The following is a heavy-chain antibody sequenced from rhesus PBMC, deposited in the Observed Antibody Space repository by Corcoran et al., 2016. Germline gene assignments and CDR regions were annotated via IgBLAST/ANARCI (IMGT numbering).Heavy chain of an antibody. D-gene: IGHD6S26*01. J-gene: IGHJ3*01. V-gene: IGHV4-57*02. Sequence: QLQLQESGPGLVKPSETLSLTCAVSGGSISSNNWWSWIRQAQGKGLEWSGRISGSGGTTNYNASLKSRVTVSTDTSKNQFSLNLNSVTAADTAVYFCAREGTGWSYAFDLWGQGLRVTVSS. CDR1: GGSISSNNW. CDR2: ISGSGGTT. CDR3: AREGTGWSYAFDL.